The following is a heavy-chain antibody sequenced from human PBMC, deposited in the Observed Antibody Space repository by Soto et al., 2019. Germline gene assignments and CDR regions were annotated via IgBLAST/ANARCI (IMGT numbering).Heavy chain of an antibody. CDR1: GGTFSSYA. J-gene: IGHJ4*02. D-gene: IGHD2-15*01. CDR3: ARDSGDCSGGSCYSADY. CDR2: IIPIFGTA. Sequence: ASVKVSCKAPGGTFSSYAISWVRQAPGQGLEWMGGIIPIFGTANYAQKFQGRVTITADESTSTAYMELSSLRSEDTAVYYCARDSGDCSGGSCYSADYWGQGTLVTVSS. V-gene: IGHV1-69*13.